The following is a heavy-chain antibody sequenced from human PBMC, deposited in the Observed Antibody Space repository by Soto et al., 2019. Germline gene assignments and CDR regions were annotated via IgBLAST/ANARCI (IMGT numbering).Heavy chain of an antibody. CDR1: GGTFSSYA. V-gene: IGHV1-69*01. D-gene: IGHD2-8*01. J-gene: IGHJ4*02. CDR3: ARGKYCTNGVWCYFDY. Sequence: QVQLVQSGAEVKKPGSSVKVSCTASGGTFSSYAISWVRQAPGQGLEWMGGIIPIFGTANYAQKFQGRVTITADESTSTAYMELSSLRSEDTAVYYCARGKYCTNGVWCYFDYWGQGTLVTVSS. CDR2: IIPIFGTA.